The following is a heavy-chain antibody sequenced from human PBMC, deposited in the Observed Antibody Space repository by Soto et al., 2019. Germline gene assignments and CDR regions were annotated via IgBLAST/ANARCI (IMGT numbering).Heavy chain of an antibody. J-gene: IGHJ4*02. CDR3: ARDLGSGYDPGDY. V-gene: IGHV1-69*12. Sequence: QVQLVQSGAEVKKPGSSVKVSCKASGGTFSIYAVSWVRQAPGQGLEWMGGIIPIIGTRNYAQRFQGRITITGDESTSTAYMELGSLKSEAAAVYYWARDLGSGYDPGDYWGQGTLVTVSS. CDR2: IIPIIGTR. D-gene: IGHD5-12*01. CDR1: GGTFSIYA.